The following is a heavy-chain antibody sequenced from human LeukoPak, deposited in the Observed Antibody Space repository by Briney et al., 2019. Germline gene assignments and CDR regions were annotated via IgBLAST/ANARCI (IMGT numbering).Heavy chain of an antibody. V-gene: IGHV3-33*01. CDR2: IWYDGSNK. D-gene: IGHD1-20*01. Sequence: PGGSLRLSCAASGFTFSSHGINWVRQAPGKGLEWVALIWYDGSNKYYADSVKGRFTISRGNSKGTLYLQMNSLRAEDTAVYYCARNRVSGKEDYYYGMDVWGQGTTVTVSS. J-gene: IGHJ6*02. CDR3: ARNRVSGKEDYYYGMDV. CDR1: GFTFSSHG.